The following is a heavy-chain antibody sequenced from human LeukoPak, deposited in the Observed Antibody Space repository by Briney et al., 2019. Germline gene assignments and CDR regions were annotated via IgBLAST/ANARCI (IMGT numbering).Heavy chain of an antibody. CDR1: GGSISSSSYY. Sequence: SETLSLTCTVSGGSISSSSYYWGWIRQPPGKGLEWIGNIYYSGNTYYNPSLKSRVTISVDTSKNQFSLKLSSVTAADTAVYYCARVMMATQSGFDYWGQGTLVTVSS. J-gene: IGHJ4*02. D-gene: IGHD5-24*01. CDR2: IYYSGNT. CDR3: ARVMMATQSGFDY. V-gene: IGHV4-39*07.